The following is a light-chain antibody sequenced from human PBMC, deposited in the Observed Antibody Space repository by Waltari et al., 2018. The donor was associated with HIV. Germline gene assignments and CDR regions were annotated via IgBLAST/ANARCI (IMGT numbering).Light chain of an antibody. CDR1: NLQSTC. CDR2: DDS. J-gene: IGLJ2*01. V-gene: IGLV3-21*02. CDR3: HMWDTTRVL. Sequence: SYVLTQPPSVSVAPGQTASLTCAGTNLQSTCVHWYLQKAGQASVLVIFDDSDRRSGIPERFSGSKSGNTATLTISRVEAGDEADYYCHMWDTTRVLFGGGTKLTVL.